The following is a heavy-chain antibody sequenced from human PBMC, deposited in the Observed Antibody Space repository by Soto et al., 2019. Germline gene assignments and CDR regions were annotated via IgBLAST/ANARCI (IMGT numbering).Heavy chain of an antibody. CDR2: IYWNDDK. V-gene: IGHV2-5*01. CDR1: GFSFSTSGVG. D-gene: IGHD3-10*01. J-gene: IGHJ5*02. CDR3: VSGSFPNWFDP. Sequence: QITLKESGPTLVKPTQTLTLTCTFSGFSFSTSGVGVGWIRQPPGKALEWLALIYWNDDKRYSPSLKSRLTIPKDTTKNQVVLTMTNMDPVDTATSYCVSGSFPNWFDPWGQGTLVTVSS.